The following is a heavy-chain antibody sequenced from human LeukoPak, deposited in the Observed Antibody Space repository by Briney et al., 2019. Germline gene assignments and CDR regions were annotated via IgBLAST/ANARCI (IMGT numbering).Heavy chain of an antibody. D-gene: IGHD3-10*01. CDR3: AREMRSPRGGFDY. V-gene: IGHV4-39*07. CDR2: IHYSGTT. Sequence: SETLSLTCTVSGGSLDSGDYYWAWVRQPPGKGLECVASIHYSGTTYSDPSLKSRVALSVDTSKSQFSLGLSSVTAADTAMYYCAREMRSPRGGFDYWDQGTLVTVSS. J-gene: IGHJ4*02. CDR1: GGSLDSGDYY.